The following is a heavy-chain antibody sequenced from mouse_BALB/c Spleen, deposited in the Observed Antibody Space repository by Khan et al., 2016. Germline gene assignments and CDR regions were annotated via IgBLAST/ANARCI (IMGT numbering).Heavy chain of an antibody. CDR1: GDSIPIDYA. CDR2: ISYSGST. J-gene: IGHJ2*01. Sequence: EGQCGEAGQGRGKTEQALSLTCTVTGDSIPIDYAWNWIRQFPGNKLEWMGYISYSGSTSYNPSLKSRISITRDTSKNQFFLQLHSVTTENTATYYCARSGPFYVDYWGQGTTLTVSS. CDR3: ARSGPFYVDY. D-gene: IGHD4-1*01. V-gene: IGHV3-2*02.